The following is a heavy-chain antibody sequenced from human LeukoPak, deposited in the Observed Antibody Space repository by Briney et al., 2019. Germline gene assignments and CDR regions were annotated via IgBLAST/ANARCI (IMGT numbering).Heavy chain of an antibody. CDR1: GDTFTGYY. CDR2: INPNSGGT. D-gene: IGHD6-13*01. Sequence: GASVKVSCKASGDTFTGYYIHWVRQAPGQGLEWMGRINPNSGGTNYAQRFQGRVTMTSDTSISTGYMELNRLTSDDTAVYYCAQAAAGPFDYWGQGTLVTVSS. J-gene: IGHJ4*02. V-gene: IGHV1-2*06. CDR3: AQAAAGPFDY.